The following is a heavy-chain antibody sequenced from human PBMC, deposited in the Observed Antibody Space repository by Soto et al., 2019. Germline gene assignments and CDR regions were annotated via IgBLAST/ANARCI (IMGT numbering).Heavy chain of an antibody. CDR2: IWYDGSNK. Sequence: LRVSCAGSGFTFSIYGMHWVRQSPGKGLEWVAVIWYDGSNKYYADSVKGRFTISRGNSKNTLYLQMNSLRAEDTAVYYCASLYCSGGSCYRVNYYYGMDVWGQGTTVTVSS. D-gene: IGHD2-15*01. V-gene: IGHV3-33*01. J-gene: IGHJ6*02. CDR1: GFTFSIYG. CDR3: ASLYCSGGSCYRVNYYYGMDV.